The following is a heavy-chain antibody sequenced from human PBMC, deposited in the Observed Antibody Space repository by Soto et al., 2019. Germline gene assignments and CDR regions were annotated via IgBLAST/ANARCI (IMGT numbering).Heavy chain of an antibody. CDR2: IHFRGNT. V-gene: IGHV4-31*03. J-gene: IGHJ3*02. CDR1: GDSISRIDYY. D-gene: IGHD3-22*01. CDR3: AREGGSYDSGGYLIRGAFDI. Sequence: QVQLQESGPGLVKPSQTLSLTCSVSGDSISRIDYYWTWIRQHPEKGLEWIGNIHFRGNTYYSPSLQSRLTISVDTSKKQFSLKLTSVTAADTAVYYCAREGGSYDSGGYLIRGAFDIWGKGTMVTVSS.